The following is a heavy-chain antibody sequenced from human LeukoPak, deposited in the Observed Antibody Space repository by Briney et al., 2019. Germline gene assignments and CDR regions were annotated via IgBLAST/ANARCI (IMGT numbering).Heavy chain of an antibody. J-gene: IGHJ4*02. Sequence: SETLSLTCTVSGGSISSSSYYWGWIRQPPGKGLEWIGSIYYSGSTYYNPSLKSRVTISVDTSKNQFSLKLSSVTAADTAVYYCARDRSPGGGGYYFDYWGQGTLVTVSS. V-gene: IGHV4-39*07. D-gene: IGHD2-8*02. CDR3: ARDRSPGGGGYYFDY. CDR2: IYYSGST. CDR1: GGSISSSSYY.